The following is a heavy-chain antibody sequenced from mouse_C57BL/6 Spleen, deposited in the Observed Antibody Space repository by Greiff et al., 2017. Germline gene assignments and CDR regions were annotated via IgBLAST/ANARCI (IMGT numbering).Heavy chain of an antibody. CDR1: GYTFTSFW. D-gene: IGHD3-2*02. CDR2: IDPSDSYT. V-gene: IGHV1-59*01. Sequence: QVQLKQPGAELVRPGTSVKLSCKASGYTFTSFWMHWVKQRPGQGLEWIGVIDPSDSYTNYNQKFKGKATLTVDTSSSTAYMQLSSLTSEDSAVYYCARSAAQVLDYWGQGTTLTVSS. CDR3: ARSAAQVLDY. J-gene: IGHJ2*01.